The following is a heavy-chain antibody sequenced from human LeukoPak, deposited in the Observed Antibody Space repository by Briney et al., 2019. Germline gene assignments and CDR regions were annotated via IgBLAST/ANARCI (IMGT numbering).Heavy chain of an antibody. CDR3: ARDLRAYCGGDCYSVHPLFDY. J-gene: IGHJ4*02. CDR2: ISAYNGNT. CDR1: GYTFTSYA. D-gene: IGHD2-21*02. Sequence: GASVKVSCKASGYTFTSYAMHWVRQAPGQRLEWMGWISAYNGNTNYAQKLQGRVTMTTDTSTSTAYMELRSLRSDDTAVYYCARDLRAYCGGDCYSVHPLFDYWGQGTLVTVSS. V-gene: IGHV1-18*01.